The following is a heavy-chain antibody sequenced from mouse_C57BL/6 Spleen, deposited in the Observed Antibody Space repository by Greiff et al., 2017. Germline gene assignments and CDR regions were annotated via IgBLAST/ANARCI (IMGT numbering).Heavy chain of an antibody. J-gene: IGHJ3*01. CDR1: GFNIKDDY. V-gene: IGHV14-4*01. CDR3: TTRVAWFAY. CDR2: IDPENGDT. Sequence: VQLQQSGAELVRPGASVKLSCTASGFNIKDDYMHWVKQRPEQGLEWIGWIDPENGDTEYASKFQGKATVTADTSSNTAYLQLSSLTAEATAVYYCTTRVAWFAYWGQGTLVTVSA.